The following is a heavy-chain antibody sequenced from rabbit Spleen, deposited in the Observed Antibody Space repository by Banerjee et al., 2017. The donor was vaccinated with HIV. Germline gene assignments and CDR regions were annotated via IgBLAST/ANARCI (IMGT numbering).Heavy chain of an antibody. V-gene: IGHV1S45*01. CDR3: ARNYVNAFDP. D-gene: IGHD1-1*01. CDR2: IDTNDGDT. Sequence: QEQLVESGGDLVKPGTSLTLTCTASGFSFSSNWICWVRQAPGKGLEWIACIDTNDGDTDYANWPKGRFTISKTSSTTVTLQMTSLTAADTATYFCARNYVNAFDPWGPGTLVTVS. CDR1: GFSFSSNW. J-gene: IGHJ2*01.